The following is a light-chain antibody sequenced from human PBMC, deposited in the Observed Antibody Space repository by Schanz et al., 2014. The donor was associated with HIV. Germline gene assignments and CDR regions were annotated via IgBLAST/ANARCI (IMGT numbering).Light chain of an antibody. J-gene: IGLJ3*02. CDR2: DVS. Sequence: QSALTQPASVSGSPGQSITISCTGTSSDVGGYNYVSWHQQHPGKAPKLMIYDVSNRPSGVSNRFSGSKSGNTASLTISGLQAEDEADYYCCSYAGSSTLVFGGGTKLTVL. CDR3: CSYAGSSTLV. CDR1: SSDVGGYNY. V-gene: IGLV2-14*03.